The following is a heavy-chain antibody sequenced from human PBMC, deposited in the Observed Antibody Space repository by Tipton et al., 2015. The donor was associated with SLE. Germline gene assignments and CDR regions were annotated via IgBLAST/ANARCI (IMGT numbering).Heavy chain of an antibody. J-gene: IGHJ3*02. CDR2: VRYDGSYK. D-gene: IGHD6-19*01. V-gene: IGHV3-30*02. Sequence: SLRLSCAASGFTFNSYGMHWVRQAPGKGLEWVAYVRYDGSYKNHADSVKGRLTISRDNSKNTLSLQMSSLRAEDTAVYYCVKGAGSGWLKDPFDIWGQGTMVTVSS. CDR3: VKGAGSGWLKDPFDI. CDR1: GFTFNSYG.